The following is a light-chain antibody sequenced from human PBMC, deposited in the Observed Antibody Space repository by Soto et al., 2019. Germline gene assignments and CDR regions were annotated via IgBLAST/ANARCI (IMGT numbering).Light chain of an antibody. V-gene: IGLV2-23*02. CDR3: CSYAGLRV. Sequence: QSVLTQPASVSGSPGQSITISCTGSSGDVGNYNLVSWYQQHPGKAPKVIIYEVNKRPSGVSNRFSGSKSGNTASLTISGLQAEDEAYYYCCSYAGLRVFGGGTKLTVL. CDR2: EVN. J-gene: IGLJ3*02. CDR1: SGDVGNYNL.